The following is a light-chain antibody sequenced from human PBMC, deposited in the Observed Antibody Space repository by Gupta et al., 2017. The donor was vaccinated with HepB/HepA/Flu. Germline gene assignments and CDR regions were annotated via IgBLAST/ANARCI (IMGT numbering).Light chain of an antibody. Sequence: SSELTQDPPVSVALGQTVRITCQGDSLRSYYASWYQQKPGQAPVLVTYGKNNRPSGIPERFSGSSSGNTASLTITGAQAEDEADYYCNSRDSSGNHVVFGGGTKLTVL. CDR1: SLRSYY. CDR3: NSRDSSGNHVV. CDR2: GKN. J-gene: IGLJ2*01. V-gene: IGLV3-19*01.